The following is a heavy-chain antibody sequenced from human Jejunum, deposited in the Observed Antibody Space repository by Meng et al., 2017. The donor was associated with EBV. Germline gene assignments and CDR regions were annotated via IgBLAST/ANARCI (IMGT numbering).Heavy chain of an antibody. Sequence: QVQLQESGPGLVQPSGTLPLTCTVSGGSINSKNWWHWVRQAPGKGLEWIGEIDHSGSTHYNPSLKSRVTISLGTSMNQFSLELTSPTAADTAVYYCARDSQYLARGYFDYWGQGALVTVAS. CDR1: GGSINSKNW. V-gene: IGHV4-4*02. J-gene: IGHJ4*02. D-gene: IGHD2/OR15-2a*01. CDR2: IDHSGST. CDR3: ARDSQYLARGYFDY.